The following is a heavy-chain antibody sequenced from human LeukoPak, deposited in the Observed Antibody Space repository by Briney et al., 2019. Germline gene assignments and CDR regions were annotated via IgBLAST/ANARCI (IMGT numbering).Heavy chain of an antibody. Sequence: ASVKVSCKASGYDFTSVGITWVRQAPGQGLEWMGWISGHNGNTNYAQKVQGRVTMTTDTLTSTAYMELRSLRSDDTAVYYCARDGITPDAFDIWGQGTMVTVSS. CDR2: ISGHNGNT. V-gene: IGHV1-18*01. CDR3: ARDGITPDAFDI. CDR1: GYDFTSVG. J-gene: IGHJ3*02. D-gene: IGHD3-10*01.